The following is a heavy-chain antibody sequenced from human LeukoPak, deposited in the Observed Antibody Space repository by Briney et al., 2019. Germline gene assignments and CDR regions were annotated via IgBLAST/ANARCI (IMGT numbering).Heavy chain of an antibody. CDR1: GGSFGDNY. CDR3: ARLLYGTGVAGTESDY. CDR2: INHSGST. V-gene: IGHV4-34*01. J-gene: IGHJ4*02. D-gene: IGHD6-19*01. Sequence: SETLSLTCAVYGGSFGDNYWSWIRQPPGKGLEWIGEINHSGSTNYNPSLKSRVTISVDTSKNQFSLKLSSVTAADTAVYYCARLLYGTGVAGTESDYWGQGTLVTVSS.